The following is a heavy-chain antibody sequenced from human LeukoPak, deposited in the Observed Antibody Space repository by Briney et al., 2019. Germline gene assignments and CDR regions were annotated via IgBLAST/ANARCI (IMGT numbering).Heavy chain of an antibody. CDR2: IEQNGGDK. Sequence: PGGSLRLSCAASGFTFSHYWMTWVRQAPGKGLEWVANIEQNGGDKYYLDSVKGRFTISRDNAKNSLYLQMNSLRAEDTAVYYCARDDGWLQLYHWGQGTLVTVSS. CDR1: GFTFSHYW. CDR3: ARDDGWLQLYH. V-gene: IGHV3-7*05. D-gene: IGHD5-24*01. J-gene: IGHJ5*02.